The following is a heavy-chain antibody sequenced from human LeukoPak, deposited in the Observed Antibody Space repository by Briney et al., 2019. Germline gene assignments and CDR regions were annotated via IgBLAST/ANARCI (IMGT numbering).Heavy chain of an antibody. Sequence: PGRSLRLSCAASGFTFSSYAMHWVRQAPGKGLEWVAVISYDGSNKYYADSVKGRFTISRDNSKNTLYLQMNSLRAEDTAVYYCARDRTDWGQGTLVTVSS. J-gene: IGHJ4*02. V-gene: IGHV3-30*04. CDR2: ISYDGSNK. CDR3: ARDRTD. CDR1: GFTFSSYA.